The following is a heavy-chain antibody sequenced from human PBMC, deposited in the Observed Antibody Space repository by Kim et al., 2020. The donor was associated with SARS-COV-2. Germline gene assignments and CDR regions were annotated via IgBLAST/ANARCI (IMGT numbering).Heavy chain of an antibody. CDR1: GDSISLGGYS. Sequence: SETLSLTCSVSGDSISLGGYSWTWIRQHPGMGLEWIGHTFYSGTTYYNPSLESRVTISLDTSKNQFSLIVRSVTAADTAFYYCARHSSWSGIDPWGQGTLLTVSS. J-gene: IGHJ5*02. CDR3: ARHSSWSGIDP. CDR2: TFYSGTT. D-gene: IGHD6-13*01. V-gene: IGHV4-31*03.